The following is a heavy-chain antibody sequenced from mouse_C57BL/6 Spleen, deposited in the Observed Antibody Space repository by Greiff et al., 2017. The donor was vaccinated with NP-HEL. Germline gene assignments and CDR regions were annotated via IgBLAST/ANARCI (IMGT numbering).Heavy chain of an antibody. J-gene: IGHJ2*01. CDR3: TNDYQYYFDY. CDR1: GFTFSNYW. CDR2: IRLKSDNYAT. Sequence: EVKLQESGGGLVQPGGSMKLSCVASGFTFSNYWMNWVRQSPEKGLEWVAQIRLKSDNYATHYAESVKGRFTISRDDSKSSVYLQMNNLSAEDTGIYYCTNDYQYYFDYWGQGTTLTVSS. V-gene: IGHV6-3*01. D-gene: IGHD2-4*01.